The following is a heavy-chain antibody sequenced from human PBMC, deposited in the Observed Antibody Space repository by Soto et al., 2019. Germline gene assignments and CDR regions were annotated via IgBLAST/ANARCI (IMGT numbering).Heavy chain of an antibody. D-gene: IGHD3-22*01. CDR1: GFTGSDYY. V-gene: IGHV3-11*01. CDR2: ISSSGSII. J-gene: IGHJ4*02. Sequence: GYLRLPCAADGFTGSDYYMSWIRQAPEKGLEWVSYISSSGSIIYYADSVKGRFTISRDNAKNSLYLQMNSLRAEDAAVYYCARDLGYNDSSGYFGYWGQRTLVTVSS. CDR3: ARDLGYNDSSGYFGY.